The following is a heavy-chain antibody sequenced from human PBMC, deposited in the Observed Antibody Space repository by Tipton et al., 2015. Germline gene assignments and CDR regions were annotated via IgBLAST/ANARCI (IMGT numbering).Heavy chain of an antibody. J-gene: IGHJ4*02. V-gene: IGHV4-39*02. Sequence: TLSLTCTVSGASISSSNYYWGWIRQPPGKGLEWIGSISYSGTTYYNPSLQSRVAMSLDTSKNLLSLNLTSVTAADTAVYYCARGPDYAKIGFWGQGILVTVSS. CDR3: ARGPDYAKIGF. D-gene: IGHD4-17*01. CDR1: GASISSSNYY. CDR2: ISYSGTT.